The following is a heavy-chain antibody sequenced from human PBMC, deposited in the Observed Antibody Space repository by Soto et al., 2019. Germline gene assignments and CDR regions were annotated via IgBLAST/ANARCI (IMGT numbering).Heavy chain of an antibody. J-gene: IGHJ4*01. CDR3: GSAFEY. V-gene: IGHV3-74*01. CDR1: GFTFSNYW. Sequence: EVEVVESGGGLVQPGGSLRLSSAASGFTFSNYWMHWVRQVPGRGLVWVSRISHDGSGTSYGDSVRGRFTITRDNAKNTVYLHMNSLRAEDTAVYYCGSAFEYWGHGTPVTVSS. CDR2: ISHDGSGT.